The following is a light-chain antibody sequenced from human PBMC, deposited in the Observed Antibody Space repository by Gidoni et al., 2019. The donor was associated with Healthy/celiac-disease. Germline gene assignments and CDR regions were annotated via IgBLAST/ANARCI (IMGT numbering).Light chain of an antibody. CDR2: KAS. CDR3: QQYNSYPT. J-gene: IGKJ4*01. V-gene: IGKV1-5*03. Sequence: IQMTQSPSTLSASVGDRVTITCRASQSISSWLAWYQQKPGKAPKRLIYKASSLESGVPSRFSGSGSGTEFTLTISSLQPDDFATYYCQQYNSYPTFGGGTKVEIK. CDR1: QSISSW.